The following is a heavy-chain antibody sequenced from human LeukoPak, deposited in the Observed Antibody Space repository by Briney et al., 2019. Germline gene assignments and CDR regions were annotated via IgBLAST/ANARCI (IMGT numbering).Heavy chain of an antibody. J-gene: IGHJ4*02. CDR1: GFTFSSYA. V-gene: IGHV3-23*01. CDR3: AKVGHNSWDFDY. Sequence: GGSLRLSCAASGFTFSSYAMSWVRQAPGKGLEWVSSISGSGGSTYYADSVKGRFTISRDNSKNTLYLQMNSLRAEDTAVYYCAKVGHNSWDFDYWGQGTLVTVSS. D-gene: IGHD2-15*01. CDR2: ISGSGGST.